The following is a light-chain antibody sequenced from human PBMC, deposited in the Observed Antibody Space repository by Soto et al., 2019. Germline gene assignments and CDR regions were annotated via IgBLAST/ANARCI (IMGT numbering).Light chain of an antibody. V-gene: IGKV3-11*01. J-gene: IGKJ3*01. Sequence: ESVVTQSPATLSLSPGERATLSCRASQDVSRYLAWYQQKPGQSPRLLIYDASNRATGVPARFSGSGSGTDFNLTISSLEPEDFAVYYCQQRSNWLFGPGTKVDIK. CDR2: DAS. CDR1: QDVSRY. CDR3: QQRSNWL.